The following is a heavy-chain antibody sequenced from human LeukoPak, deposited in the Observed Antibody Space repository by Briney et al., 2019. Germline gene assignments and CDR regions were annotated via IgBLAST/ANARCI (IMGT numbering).Heavy chain of an antibody. J-gene: IGHJ4*02. D-gene: IGHD2-15*01. CDR3: ARVICSGGSCYGHFDY. CDR2: IIPIFGTA. V-gene: IGHV1-69*05. Sequence: GASVKVSCKASGGTFSSYAISWVRQAPGQGLEWTGRIIPIFGTANYAQKFQGRVTITTDESTSTAYMELSSLRSEDTAVYYCARVICSGGSCYGHFDYWGQGTLVTVSS. CDR1: GGTFSSYA.